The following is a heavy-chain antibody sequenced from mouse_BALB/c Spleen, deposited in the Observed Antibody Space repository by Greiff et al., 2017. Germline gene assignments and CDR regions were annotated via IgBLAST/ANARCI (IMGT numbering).Heavy chain of an antibody. CDR1: GYTFTSYW. CDR3: TRESSGYVAWFAY. J-gene: IGHJ3*01. Sequence: LQQPGSELVRPGASVKLSCKASGYTFTSYWMHWVKQRPGQGLEWIGNIYPGSGSTNYDEKFKSKATLTVDTSSSTAYMQLSSLTSEDSAVYYCTRESSGYVAWFAYWGQGTLVTVSA. CDR2: IYPGSGST. D-gene: IGHD3-1*01. V-gene: IGHV1S22*01.